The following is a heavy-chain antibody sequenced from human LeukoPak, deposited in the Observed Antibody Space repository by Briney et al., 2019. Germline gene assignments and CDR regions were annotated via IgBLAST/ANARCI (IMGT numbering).Heavy chain of an antibody. CDR3: ARQYSGYDKLYYFDY. J-gene: IGHJ4*02. D-gene: IGHD5-12*01. V-gene: IGHV5-51*01. Sequence: GEPLKISCKGSGCGFTSYWIGWGRRRPGKGGEWMGIIYPGDSDTRYSPSFQGQVTISADKSISTAYLQWSSLKASDTAMYYCARQYSGYDKLYYFDYWGQGTLVTVSS. CDR2: IYPGDSDT. CDR1: GCGFTSYW.